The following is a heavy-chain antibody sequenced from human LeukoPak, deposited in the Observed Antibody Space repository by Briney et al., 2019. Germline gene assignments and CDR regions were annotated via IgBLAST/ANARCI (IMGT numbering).Heavy chain of an antibody. Sequence: GGSLRLSCSASGFPFSHYWMTWVRQAPGKGLEWVANINQDESEKYYVDSVKGRFTISRDNARNSLYLQMNSPRAEDTAVYFCVRAAGALNFWGQGTLSLSPQ. CDR3: VRAAGALNF. D-gene: IGHD6-19*01. CDR2: INQDESEK. J-gene: IGHJ4*02. V-gene: IGHV3-7*04. CDR1: GFPFSHYW.